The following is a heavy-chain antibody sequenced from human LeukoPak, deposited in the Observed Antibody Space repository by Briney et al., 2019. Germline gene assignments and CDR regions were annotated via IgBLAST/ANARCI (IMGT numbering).Heavy chain of an antibody. CDR2: ISSSSSTI. CDR1: GFTFSSYS. V-gene: IGHV3-48*01. J-gene: IGHJ6*03. CDR3: ARDGVVVVAATVYYMDV. Sequence: SGGSLRLSCAASGFTFSSYSMNWVRQAPGKGLEWVSYISSSSSTIYYADSVKGRFTISRDNAKNSLYLQMNSLRAEDTAVYYCARDGVVVVAATVYYMDVWGKGTTVTVSS. D-gene: IGHD2-15*01.